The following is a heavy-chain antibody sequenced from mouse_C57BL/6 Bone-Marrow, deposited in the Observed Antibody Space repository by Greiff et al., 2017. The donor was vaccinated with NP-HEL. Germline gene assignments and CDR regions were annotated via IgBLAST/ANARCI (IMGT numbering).Heavy chain of an antibody. J-gene: IGHJ2*01. Sequence: VQLQQSGPELVKPGASVKISCKASGYAFSSSWMNWVKQRPGKGLEWIGRIYPGDGDTNYNGKFKGKATLTADKSSSTAYMHLSSLTSEDSAVYFCARFGYFDYWGQGTTLTVSS. V-gene: IGHV1-82*01. CDR3: ARFGYFDY. CDR2: IYPGDGDT. CDR1: GYAFSSSW.